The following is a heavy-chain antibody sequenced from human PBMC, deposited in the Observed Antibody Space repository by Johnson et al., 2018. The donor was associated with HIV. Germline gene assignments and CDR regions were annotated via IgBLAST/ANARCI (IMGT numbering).Heavy chain of an antibody. V-gene: IGHV3-23*04. J-gene: IGHJ3*02. CDR2: ISGSGTST. Sequence: VQLVESRGGLVHPGGSLRLSCGASGFTFSSYGMTWVRQAPGKGLEWVSGISGSGTSTYYADSVKGRFTIFRDNSRNTRYLQMNSLRVDDTAVYYCAKGPAAVFGLVADIWGQGTKVTVSS. CDR3: AKGPAAVFGLVADI. CDR1: GFTFSSYG. D-gene: IGHD3/OR15-3a*01.